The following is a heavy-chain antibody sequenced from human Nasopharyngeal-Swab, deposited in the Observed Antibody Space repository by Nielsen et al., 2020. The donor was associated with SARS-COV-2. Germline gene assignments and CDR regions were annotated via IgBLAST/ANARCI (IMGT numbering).Heavy chain of an antibody. V-gene: IGHV3-43*01. D-gene: IGHD3-10*01. CDR2: IRWDGVNT. CDR1: GFTFDDYG. Sequence: GESLKISCVASGFTFDDYGLHWVRQVPGKGLEWVSLIRWDGVNTYYADSVKGRFTISRENSRNSLFLQMNSLKTEDTALYYCAKGVHYMSYFHTPPSDHWGQGTPVTVSS. CDR3: AKGVHYMSYFHTPPSDH. J-gene: IGHJ4*02.